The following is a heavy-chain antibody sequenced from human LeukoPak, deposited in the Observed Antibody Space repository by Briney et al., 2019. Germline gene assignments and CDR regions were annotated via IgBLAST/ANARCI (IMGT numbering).Heavy chain of an antibody. CDR1: GASLSSYY. Sequence: TSETLSLTCSVSGASLSSYYWGWIRQSPGKGLEWLGSISDTGKTDYNPSLKSRGTLSLDTSKNQFSLRLTSVTAADTAVYYCVTGYYEPFDNWGQGTLVTVSS. J-gene: IGHJ4*02. D-gene: IGHD3-22*01. CDR3: VTGYYEPFDN. V-gene: IGHV4-59*01. CDR2: ISDTGKT.